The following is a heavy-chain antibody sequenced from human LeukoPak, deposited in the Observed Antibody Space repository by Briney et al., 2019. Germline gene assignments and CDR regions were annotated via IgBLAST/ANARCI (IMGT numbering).Heavy chain of an antibody. V-gene: IGHV3-66*02. CDR2: IYSGGDT. CDR3: ARAFSYSTNWLDY. J-gene: IGHJ4*02. Sequence: GGSLRLSCAVSGFTVTSNYMSWVRQAPGKGLDWVSVIYSGGDTYYADSVKGRFTISRDDSKNTLILQMNSLRAEDTAVYYCARAFSYSTNWLDYWGQGTLVTVPS. D-gene: IGHD6-13*01. CDR1: GFTVTSNY.